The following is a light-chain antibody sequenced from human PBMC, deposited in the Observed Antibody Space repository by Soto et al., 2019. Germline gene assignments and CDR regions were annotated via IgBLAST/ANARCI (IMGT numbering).Light chain of an antibody. CDR1: QSISNNF. CDR2: DAS. Sequence: VLTQSPGTLSLSPGERATLSCRASQSISNNFLAWYQQQPGQAPRLVIYDASLRANGVPARFGGSGSGTDFTLTINSLEPEDFAVYYCQQRNVWPPITFGQGTRLEIK. V-gene: IGKV3-11*01. J-gene: IGKJ5*01. CDR3: QQRNVWPPIT.